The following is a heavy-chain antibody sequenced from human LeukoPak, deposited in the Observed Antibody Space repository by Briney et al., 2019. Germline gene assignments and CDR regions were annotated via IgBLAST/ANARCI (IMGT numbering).Heavy chain of an antibody. Sequence: SETLSLTCTVSGGSISSTSYYWGWIRQPPGKGLEWIGSIYYSGSTSYNPSLRSRVTISVDTSKDQFSLKLSSVAAADTAVYYCARTQYSTSPEGYYYYYMVVWGKGTTLTVSS. J-gene: IGHJ6*03. CDR1: GGSISSTSYY. V-gene: IGHV4-39*01. D-gene: IGHD6-6*01. CDR2: IYYSGST. CDR3: ARTQYSTSPEGYYYYYMVV.